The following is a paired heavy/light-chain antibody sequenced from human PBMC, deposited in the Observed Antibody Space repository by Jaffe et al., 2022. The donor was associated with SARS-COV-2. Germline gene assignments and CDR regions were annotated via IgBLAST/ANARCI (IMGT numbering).Light chain of an antibody. CDR1: QSVLYSSNSMNY. Sequence: DIVMTQSPDSLSVSLGERATINCKSSQSVLYSSNSMNYLAWYQQKPGQPPKLLIYWASTRESGVPDRFSGSGSGTDFTLTISSLQAEDVAVYYCHQYYTTPWTFGQGTKVEIK. CDR3: HQYYTTPWT. V-gene: IGKV4-1*01. J-gene: IGKJ1*01. CDR2: WAS.
Heavy chain of an antibody. Sequence: QITLKESGPTLVKPTQTLTLTCLFSGFSLSKSGVRVGWIRQPPGKALEWLALIYWDDDKRYSPSLKSRLTITKDISKNQVVLTMTNMDPVDTATYYCAHRSYDSSGFTLYEYWGQGTLVTVSS. D-gene: IGHD3-22*01. J-gene: IGHJ4*02. V-gene: IGHV2-5*02. CDR1: GFSLSKSGVR. CDR3: AHRSYDSSGFTLYEY. CDR2: IYWDDDK.